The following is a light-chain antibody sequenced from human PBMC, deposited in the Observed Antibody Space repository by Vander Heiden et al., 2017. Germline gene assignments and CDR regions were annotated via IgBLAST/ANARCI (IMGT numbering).Light chain of an antibody. V-gene: IGKV4-1*01. J-gene: IGKJ1*01. Sequence: DIVMTQSPDSLAVSLGERATINCKSSQSVLSSSNNKNYLTWFQQKQGQPPKLLIYWASTRESGVPDRFSGSGSGTDFTLTISSLQAEDVAVYYCQQYYNIPRTFGQGTKVEIK. CDR1: QSVLSSSNNKNY. CDR3: QQYYNIPRT. CDR2: WAS.